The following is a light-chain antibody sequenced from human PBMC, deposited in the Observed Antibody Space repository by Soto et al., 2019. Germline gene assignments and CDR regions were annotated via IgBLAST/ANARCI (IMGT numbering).Light chain of an antibody. CDR1: QSVSIN. Sequence: EIVMTQSPATLSVSPGERATLSSRPSQSVSINLSWYQQKPGQAPRLLVYGASTRATGIPARFSGSGSGTQFTLTISSLQSEDFAVYYCQQHNNWPLTFGGGTKVDIK. V-gene: IGKV3-15*01. CDR3: QQHNNWPLT. CDR2: GAS. J-gene: IGKJ4*01.